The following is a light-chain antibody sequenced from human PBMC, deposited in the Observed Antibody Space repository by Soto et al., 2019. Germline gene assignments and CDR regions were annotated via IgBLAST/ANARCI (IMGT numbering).Light chain of an antibody. V-gene: IGKV3-20*01. Sequence: EFVLTQSPATLSFSPGERATLSCRASQSVSSYLAWYQQKPGQAPRLLIYGASNRATGIPDRFSGSGSGTDFTLTISRLEPEDFAVYYCQQYGSSPLTFGGGTKVDIK. CDR3: QQYGSSPLT. J-gene: IGKJ4*01. CDR1: QSVSSY. CDR2: GAS.